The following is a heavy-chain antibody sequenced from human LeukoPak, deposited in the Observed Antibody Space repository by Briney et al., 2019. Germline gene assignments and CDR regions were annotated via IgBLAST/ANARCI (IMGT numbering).Heavy chain of an antibody. J-gene: IGHJ4*02. CDR3: ARENTAVPGGDC. CDR2: IKQDGSEK. D-gene: IGHD5-18*01. CDR1: GLTISPYW. V-gene: IGHV3-7*01. Sequence: GGSLRLSCAASGLTISPYWMSWVRQAPGKGLEWVANIKQDGSEKYYVDSVKGRFAISRDNAKNSVYLQMNGLRAEDTAVYYCARENTAVPGGDCWGQGTLVTVSS.